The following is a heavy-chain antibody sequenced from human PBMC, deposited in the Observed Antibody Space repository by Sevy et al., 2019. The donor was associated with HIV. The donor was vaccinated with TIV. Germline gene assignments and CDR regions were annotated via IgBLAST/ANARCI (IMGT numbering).Heavy chain of an antibody. CDR1: GFTFSSYW. CDR3: ATSGGET. V-gene: IGHV3-7*01. CDR2: IKQDGSEK. Sequence: GGSLRLSCAASGFTFSSYWMNWIRQAPGKGLEWVANIKQDGSEKYYVDSVKGRFTISRDNAKNSLYLEMNTLRAEDMAVYYGATSGGETWGQGTLVTVSS. D-gene: IGHD3-16*01. J-gene: IGHJ5*02.